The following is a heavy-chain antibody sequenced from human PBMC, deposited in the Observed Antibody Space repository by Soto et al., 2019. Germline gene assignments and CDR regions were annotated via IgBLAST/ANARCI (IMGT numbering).Heavy chain of an antibody. D-gene: IGHD6-13*01. CDR3: ARGAAGIAAAGRGYYYYGMDV. V-gene: IGHV3-30-3*01. J-gene: IGHJ6*02. CDR1: GFTFSSYA. CDR2: ISYDGSNK. Sequence: GGSLRLSCAASGFTFSSYAMHWVRQAPGKGLEWVAVISYDGSNKYYADSVKGRFTISRDNSKNTLYLQMNSLRAEDTAVYYCARGAAGIAAAGRGYYYYGMDVWGQGTTVTVSS.